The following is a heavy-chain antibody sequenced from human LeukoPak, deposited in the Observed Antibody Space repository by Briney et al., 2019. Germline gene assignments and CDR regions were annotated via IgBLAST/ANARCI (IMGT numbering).Heavy chain of an antibody. CDR2: INPSGGNT. V-gene: IGHV1-46*01. D-gene: IGHD4-23*01. J-gene: IGHJ5*02. CDR3: ARIFLSVVAPKRWFDP. Sequence: ASVKVSCKASGYTFTSYYMHWVRQAPGQGLEWMGIINPSGGNTNYAQKLQGRVTMTTDTSTSTAYMELRSLRSDDTAVYYCARIFLSVVAPKRWFDPWGQGTLVTVSS. CDR1: GYTFTSYY.